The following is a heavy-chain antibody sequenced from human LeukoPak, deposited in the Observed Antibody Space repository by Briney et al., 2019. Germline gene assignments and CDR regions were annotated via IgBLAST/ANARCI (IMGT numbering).Heavy chain of an antibody. Sequence: PGGSLRLSCAASGFTFSSHAMSWVRQAPGKGLEWVSAISGSGGSTYYADSVKGRFTISRDNSKNTLYLQMNSLRAEDTAVYYCAKGRHYYGSGSYYFDYWGQGTLVTVSS. CDR2: ISGSGGST. V-gene: IGHV3-23*01. CDR1: GFTFSSHA. J-gene: IGHJ4*02. D-gene: IGHD3-10*01. CDR3: AKGRHYYGSGSYYFDY.